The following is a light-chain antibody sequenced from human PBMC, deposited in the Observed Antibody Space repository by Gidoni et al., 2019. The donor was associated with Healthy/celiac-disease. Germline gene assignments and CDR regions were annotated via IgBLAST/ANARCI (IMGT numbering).Light chain of an antibody. CDR2: GNN. Sequence: QSVLTQPPSVSGAPGQWVTISCTGTSSNIGAGYDVHWYQQPPGTAPKLLIYGNNNRPSGVPDRFSGSKSGTSASLAITGLQAEDEADYYCQSYDSSLSGYVFGTGTKVTVL. J-gene: IGLJ1*01. CDR3: QSYDSSLSGYV. CDR1: SSNIGAGYD. V-gene: IGLV1-40*01.